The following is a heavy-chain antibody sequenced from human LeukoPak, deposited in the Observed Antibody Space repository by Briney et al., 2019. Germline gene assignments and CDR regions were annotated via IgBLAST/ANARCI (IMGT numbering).Heavy chain of an antibody. CDR1: GLTFSTFA. CDR2: INDNGGST. J-gene: IGHJ4*02. V-gene: IGHV3-64*04. CDR3: ARDQWPLPYDY. D-gene: IGHD6-19*01. Sequence: GGSLRLSCSASGLTFSTFAMHWVRQAPGKGLEYVSSINDNGGSTYSADSVKGRFTISRDNAKNSLYLQMNSLRAEDTAVYYCARDQWPLPYDYWGQGTLVTVSS.